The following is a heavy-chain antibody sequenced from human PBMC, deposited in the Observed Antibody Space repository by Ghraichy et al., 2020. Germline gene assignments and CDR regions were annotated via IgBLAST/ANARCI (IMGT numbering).Heavy chain of an antibody. D-gene: IGHD6-19*01. CDR1: GGSFSGYY. Sequence: SETRSLTCAVYGGSFSGYYWSWIRQPPGKGLEWIGEINHSGSTNYNPSLKSRVTISVDTSKNQFSLKLSSVTAADTAVYYCARGWWYSSGGHLPYYFDYWGQGTLVTVSS. CDR3: ARGWWYSSGGHLPYYFDY. V-gene: IGHV4-34*01. J-gene: IGHJ4*02. CDR2: INHSGST.